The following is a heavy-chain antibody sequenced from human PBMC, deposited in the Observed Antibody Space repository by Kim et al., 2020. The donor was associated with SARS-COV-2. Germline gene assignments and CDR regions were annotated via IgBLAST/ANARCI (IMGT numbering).Heavy chain of an antibody. V-gene: IGHV4-39*07. D-gene: IGHD1-26*01. CDR2: IYYSGST. CDR1: GGSISSSSYY. Sequence: SETLSLTCTVSGGSISSSSYYWGWIRQPPGKGLEWIGSIYYSGSTYYNPSLKSRVTISVDTSKNQFSLKLSSVTAADTAVYYCAREWGIVGANFDYWGQGTLVTVSS. J-gene: IGHJ4*02. CDR3: AREWGIVGANFDY.